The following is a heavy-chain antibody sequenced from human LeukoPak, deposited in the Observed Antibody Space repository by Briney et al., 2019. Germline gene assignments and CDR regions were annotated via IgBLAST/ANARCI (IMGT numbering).Heavy chain of an antibody. CDR3: ARFNYYDSSGYYLFDY. J-gene: IGHJ4*02. V-gene: IGHV4-31*03. CDR1: GGSISSGGYY. CDR2: IYYSGST. D-gene: IGHD3-22*01. Sequence: SETLSLTCTVSGGSISSGGYYWSWIRQHPGKGLEWIGYIYYSGSTYYNPSLKSRVTISVDTSKNQFSLKLSSVTAADTAVYYCARFNYYDSSGYYLFDYWGQGTLVTVFS.